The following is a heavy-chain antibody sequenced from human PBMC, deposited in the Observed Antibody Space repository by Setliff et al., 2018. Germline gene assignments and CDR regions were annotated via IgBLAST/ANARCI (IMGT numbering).Heavy chain of an antibody. CDR2: ISAYNGNT. J-gene: IGHJ4*02. D-gene: IGHD3-10*01. CDR1: GYTFSTYG. V-gene: IGHV1-18*01. CDR3: ARDPGWFGELLGYFDY. Sequence: ASVKVSCKDSGYTFSTYGISWVRQAPGQGLEWMGWISAYNGNTNYAQRFQGRVTMTTDTSTSTAYMELRSLRSDDTAVYYCARDPGWFGELLGYFDYWGQGTLVTVSS.